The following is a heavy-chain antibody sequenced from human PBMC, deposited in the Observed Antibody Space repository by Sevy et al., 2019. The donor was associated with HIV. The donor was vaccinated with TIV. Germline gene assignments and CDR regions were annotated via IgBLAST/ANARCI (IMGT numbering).Heavy chain of an antibody. Sequence: GGSLRLSCAASGFTFSSYEMNWVRQAPGKGLEWVSYISSSGSTIYYADSVKGRFTISRDNAKNSLYLQMNSLRAEDTAVYYCARDLGSITMVRGVGKYYYYGMDVWGQGTTVTVSS. J-gene: IGHJ6*02. V-gene: IGHV3-48*03. CDR2: ISSSGSTI. CDR1: GFTFSSYE. D-gene: IGHD3-10*01. CDR3: ARDLGSITMVRGVGKYYYYGMDV.